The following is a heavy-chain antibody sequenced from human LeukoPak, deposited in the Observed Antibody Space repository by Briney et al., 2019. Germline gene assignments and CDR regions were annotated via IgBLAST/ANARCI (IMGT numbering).Heavy chain of an antibody. Sequence: GGSLRLSCAASGFTFSSYAMHWVRQAPGKGLEWVAVISYDGCNKYYADSVKGRFTISRDNSKNTLYLQMNSLRVEDTAVYYCAKEFVSRSSLSLDDWGQGTLATVSS. CDR1: GFTFSSYA. CDR3: AKEFVSRSSLSLDD. V-gene: IGHV3-30-3*01. J-gene: IGHJ4*02. CDR2: ISYDGCNK. D-gene: IGHD1-26*01.